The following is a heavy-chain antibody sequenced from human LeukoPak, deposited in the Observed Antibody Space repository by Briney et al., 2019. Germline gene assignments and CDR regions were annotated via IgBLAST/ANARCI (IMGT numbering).Heavy chain of an antibody. J-gene: IGHJ4*02. CDR3: GRKAGDCGGDSCYSIDY. Sequence: ASVKVSCKAFGGSFSSEAISWVRQAPGQGLEWMGGIIRIFGTANYAQKFQGRVTITTDESTSTAYMEVSSLRSEDTAVYYCGRKAGDCGGDSCYSIDYWGQGTLVTVSS. D-gene: IGHD2-15*01. CDR1: GGSFSSEA. CDR2: IIRIFGTA. V-gene: IGHV1-69*05.